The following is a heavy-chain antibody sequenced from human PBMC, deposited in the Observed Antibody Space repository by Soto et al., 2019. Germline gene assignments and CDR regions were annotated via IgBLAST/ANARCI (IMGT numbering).Heavy chain of an antibody. Sequence: GESLKISCKASGYTFTSQWIGWVRQMPGKGLEWVGIIFPGDSDTRISPSFQGQVTMSADTSINTAYLQWTSLKASDTAMYYCGSLPVGAYFEYFQHWGQGTVVTVSS. CDR2: IFPGDSDT. CDR3: GSLPVGAYFEYFQH. J-gene: IGHJ1*01. V-gene: IGHV5-51*01. CDR1: GYTFTSQW. D-gene: IGHD1-26*01.